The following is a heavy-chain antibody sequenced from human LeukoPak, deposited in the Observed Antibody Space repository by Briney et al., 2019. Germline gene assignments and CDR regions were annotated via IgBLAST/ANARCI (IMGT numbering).Heavy chain of an antibody. Sequence: SETLSLTCTVSGGSISSYYWSWIRQPPGKGLEWIGYIYYSGSTNYNPSLKSRVTISVDTSKNQFSLKLSSVTAADTAVYYCARSRTHYDFCVWGQGTLVTVSS. D-gene: IGHD3-3*01. V-gene: IGHV4-59*01. CDR1: GGSISSYY. CDR3: ARSRTHYDFCV. J-gene: IGHJ4*02. CDR2: IYYSGST.